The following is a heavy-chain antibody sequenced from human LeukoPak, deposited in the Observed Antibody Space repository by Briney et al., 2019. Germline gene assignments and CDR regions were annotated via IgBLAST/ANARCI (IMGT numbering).Heavy chain of an antibody. CDR2: ITESGDNT. Sequence: GGSLRLSCAASGLTFSSYAMSWVRQTPGKGLEWVSTITESGDNTHYTESVKGRFAFSRDNSRNTMYLQMNSLRAEDTAIYYCATDYTPYVGASADWGQGTLVTVSS. CDR1: GLTFSSYA. CDR3: ATDYTPYVGASAD. D-gene: IGHD1-26*01. J-gene: IGHJ4*02. V-gene: IGHV3-23*01.